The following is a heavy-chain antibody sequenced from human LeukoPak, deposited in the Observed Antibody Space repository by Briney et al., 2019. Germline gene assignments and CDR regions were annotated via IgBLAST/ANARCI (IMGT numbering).Heavy chain of an antibody. J-gene: IGHJ5*02. CDR2: INPNSGGT. CDR3: ARDRRYCSSTSCYCWFDT. CDR1: GYTFTGYY. D-gene: IGHD2-2*01. V-gene: IGHV1-2*02. Sequence: ASVKVSCTASGYTFTGYYMHWVRQAPGQGLEWMGWINPNSGGTNYAQKFQGRVTMTRDTSISTAYMELSRLRSDDTAVYYCARDRRYCSSTSCYCWFDTWGQGTLVTVSS.